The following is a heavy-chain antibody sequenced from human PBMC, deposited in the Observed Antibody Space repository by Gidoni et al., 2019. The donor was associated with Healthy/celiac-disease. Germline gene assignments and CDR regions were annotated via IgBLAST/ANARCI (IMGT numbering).Heavy chain of an antibody. J-gene: IGHJ5*02. D-gene: IGHD3-10*01. CDR1: GFTFSSYS. V-gene: IGHV3-21*01. CDR2: ISSSSSYI. CDR3: ARVDTYYYGSGSYYNA. Sequence: EVQLVESGGGLVKPGGSLRLSFAASGFTFSSYSRNWVRQAPGKGLEWVSSISSSSSYIYYADSVKGRFTIARDNAKNSLYLQMNSLRAEDTAVYYCARVDTYYYGSGSYYNAWGQGTLVTVSS.